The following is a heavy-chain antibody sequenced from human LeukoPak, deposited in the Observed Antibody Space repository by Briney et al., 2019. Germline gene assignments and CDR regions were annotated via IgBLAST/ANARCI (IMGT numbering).Heavy chain of an antibody. D-gene: IGHD2-2*01. CDR3: ARVKVPAAPNDAFDI. CDR2: IYHSGST. J-gene: IGHJ3*02. V-gene: IGHV4-38-2*01. Sequence: SETLSLTCAVSGYSISSGYYWGWIRQLPGKGLEWIGSIYHSGSTYYNPSLKSRVTISVDTSKNQFSLKLSSVTAADTAVYYCARVKVPAAPNDAFDIWGQGTMVTVSS. CDR1: GYSISSGYY.